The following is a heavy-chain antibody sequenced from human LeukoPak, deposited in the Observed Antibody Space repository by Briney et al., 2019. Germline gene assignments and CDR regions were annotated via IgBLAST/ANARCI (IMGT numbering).Heavy chain of an antibody. CDR3: AKSKGSGYDWDY. Sequence: PGGSLRLSCAASGFAFSSYAMSWVRQAPGEGLEWVSAISGSGGSTYYADSVKGRFTISRDNSKNTLYLQMNSLRAEDTAVYYCAKSKGSGYDWDYWGQGTLVTVSS. CDR1: GFAFSSYA. D-gene: IGHD5-12*01. J-gene: IGHJ4*02. V-gene: IGHV3-23*01. CDR2: ISGSGGST.